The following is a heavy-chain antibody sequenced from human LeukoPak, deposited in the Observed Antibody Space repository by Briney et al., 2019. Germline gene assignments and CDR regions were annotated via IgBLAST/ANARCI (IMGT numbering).Heavy chain of an antibody. V-gene: IGHV3-30*04. CDR3: ARGYNGYNSLDY. Sequence: GGSLRLSCAASGFTFSSYAMHWVRQAPGKGLEWVAVISHDGSNKYYADSVKGRFTISRDNSKNTLYLQMNSLRAEDTAVYYCARGYNGYNSLDYWGQGTLVTVSS. CDR2: ISHDGSNK. J-gene: IGHJ4*02. D-gene: IGHD5-24*01. CDR1: GFTFSSYA.